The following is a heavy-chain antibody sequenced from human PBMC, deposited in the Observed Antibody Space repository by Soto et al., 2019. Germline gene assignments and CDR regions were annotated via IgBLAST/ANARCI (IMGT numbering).Heavy chain of an antibody. CDR1: GGTFSSYA. J-gene: IGHJ5*02. Sequence: SVKVSCKASGGTFSSYAISWVRQAPGQGLEWMGGIIPIFGTANYAQKFQGRVTITADKSTSTAYMELSSLRSEDTAVYYCARDQRGRVAVAGIAWFGPWGQGTLVTVSS. V-gene: IGHV1-69*06. CDR3: ARDQRGRVAVAGIAWFGP. D-gene: IGHD6-19*01. CDR2: IIPIFGTA.